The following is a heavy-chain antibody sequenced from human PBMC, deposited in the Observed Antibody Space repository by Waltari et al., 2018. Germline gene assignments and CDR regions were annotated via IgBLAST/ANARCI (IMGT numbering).Heavy chain of an antibody. D-gene: IGHD3-22*01. J-gene: IGHJ3*02. CDR1: GFIFNSYA. CDR2: ISGSGQRR. V-gene: IGHV3-23*01. Sequence: EVQLLQSGGGLVQHGGSLRLSCAAPGFIFNSYALCWVRQTTGKGLEWVSGISGSGQRRYYADSVKGRFTISRDNVNNTVYLQMTSLRAEDTAVYYCAKDLGYYDSSGYLFRALDIWGQGTLVTASS. CDR3: AKDLGYYDSSGYLFRALDI.